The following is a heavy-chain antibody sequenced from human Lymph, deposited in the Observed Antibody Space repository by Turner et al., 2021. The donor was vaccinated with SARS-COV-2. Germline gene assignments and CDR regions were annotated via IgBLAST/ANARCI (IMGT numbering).Heavy chain of an antibody. CDR2: INPNSGGT. Sequence: QVQLVQSGAEVKKPGASVKVSCKASGYTFTDYYIHWVRPAPGQGLEWMGWINPNSGGTDYAQKFQGRVTVTRDASFNTAYMELTRLRSDDTAVYYCARGGLYYYDSSAYYNDAFDIWGQGTMVTVSS. CDR1: GYTFTDYY. J-gene: IGHJ3*02. D-gene: IGHD3-22*01. V-gene: IGHV1-2*02. CDR3: ARGGLYYYDSSAYYNDAFDI.